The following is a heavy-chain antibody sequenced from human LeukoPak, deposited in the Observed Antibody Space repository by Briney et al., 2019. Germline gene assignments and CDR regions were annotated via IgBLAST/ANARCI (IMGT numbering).Heavy chain of an antibody. CDR2: IVVGSGNT. CDR1: GFTFTSSA. D-gene: IGHD3-22*01. J-gene: IGHJ5*02. CDR3: ARMSYYDSSGDNWFDP. V-gene: IGHV1-58*02. Sequence: GTSVKVSCKASGFTFTSSAMQWVRQARGQRLEWIVWIVVGSGNTNYAQKFQERVTITRDMSTSTAYMELSSLRSEDTAVYYCARMSYYDSSGDNWFDPWGQGTLVTVSS.